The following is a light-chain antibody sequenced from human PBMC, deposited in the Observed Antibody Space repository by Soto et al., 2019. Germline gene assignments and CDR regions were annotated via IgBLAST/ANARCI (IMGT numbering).Light chain of an antibody. V-gene: IGKV1-5*01. CDR1: QTISSW. Sequence: DFQMTQSPSTLSASVGDRVTITCRASQTISSWLAWYQQKPGKAPKLLIYDASSLESGVPSRFSGSGSGTEFTLTISSLQPADFATYYCQQYNSYPWTFGQGTKVEIK. CDR3: QQYNSYPWT. J-gene: IGKJ1*01. CDR2: DAS.